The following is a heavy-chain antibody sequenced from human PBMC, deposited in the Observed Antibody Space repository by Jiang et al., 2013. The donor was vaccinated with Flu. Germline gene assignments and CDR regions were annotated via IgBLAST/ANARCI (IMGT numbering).Heavy chain of an antibody. CDR1: GGSISSSSYY. Sequence: GSGLVKPSETLSLTCTVSGGSISSSSYYWGWIRQPPGKGLEWIGSIYYSGSTYYNPSLKSRVTISVDTSKNQFSLKLSSVTAADTAVYYCATRNPRMVKAAAGPNWYFDLWG. V-gene: IGHV4-39*01. CDR3: ATRNPRMVKAAAGPNWYFDL. D-gene: IGHD6-13*01. CDR2: IYYSGST. J-gene: IGHJ2*01.